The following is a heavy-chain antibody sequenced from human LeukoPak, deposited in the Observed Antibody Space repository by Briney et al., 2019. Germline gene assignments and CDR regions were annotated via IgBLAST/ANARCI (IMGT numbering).Heavy chain of an antibody. J-gene: IGHJ4*02. CDR2: ISSSSSYI. Sequence: GGSLRLSCAASGFTFSSDSMNWVRQAPGKGLEWVSSISSSSSYIYYADSVKGRFTISRDNAKNSLYLQMNSLRAEDTAVYYCARGVFWTDVDYWGQGTLVTVSS. CDR3: ARGVFWTDVDY. D-gene: IGHD3/OR15-3a*01. V-gene: IGHV3-21*01. CDR1: GFTFSSDS.